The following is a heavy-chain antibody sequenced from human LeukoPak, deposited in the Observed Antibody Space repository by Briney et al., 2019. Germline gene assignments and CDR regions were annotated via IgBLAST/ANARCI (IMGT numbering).Heavy chain of an antibody. CDR2: ISSSSSYI. CDR1: GFTFSSYS. D-gene: IGHD1/OR15-1a*01. CDR3: ARDRNNRGLSSRYNWFDP. V-gene: IGHV3-21*01. J-gene: IGHJ5*02. Sequence: PGGSLRLSCAASGFTFSSYSMNWVRQAPGKGLEWVSSISSSSSYIYYADSVKGRFTISRDNAKNSLYLQMNSLRAEDMAVYYCARDRNNRGLSSRYNWFDPWGQGTLVTVSS.